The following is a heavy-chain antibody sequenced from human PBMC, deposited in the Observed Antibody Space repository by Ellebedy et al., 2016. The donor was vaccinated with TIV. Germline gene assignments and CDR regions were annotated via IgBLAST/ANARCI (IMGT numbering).Heavy chain of an antibody. CDR3: AASESADSDY. J-gene: IGHJ4*02. Sequence: MPGGSLRLSCTVSGGSIRNYYCTWIRQPPGKGLEWIGHMYYSGISNYNPSLKSRVTLSIDTSKNQFSLKMSSVTAADTAVYYCAASESADSDYWGPGTLVTVSS. CDR1: GGSIRNYY. CDR2: MYYSGIS. V-gene: IGHV4-59*01. D-gene: IGHD2-2*01.